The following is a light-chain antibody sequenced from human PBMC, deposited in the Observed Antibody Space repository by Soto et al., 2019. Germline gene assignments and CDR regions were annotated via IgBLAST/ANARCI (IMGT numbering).Light chain of an antibody. CDR1: QTISSW. CDR3: QQYRDSWT. J-gene: IGKJ1*01. CDR2: KAS. Sequence: IQLTQSPSTLSGSVGDRVTITCRASQTISSWLAWYQQKPGKAPKLLIYKASTLKSGVPSRFSGSGSGTEFTLTISRLEPEDFAVYYCQQYRDSWTFGQGTKVDI. V-gene: IGKV1-5*03.